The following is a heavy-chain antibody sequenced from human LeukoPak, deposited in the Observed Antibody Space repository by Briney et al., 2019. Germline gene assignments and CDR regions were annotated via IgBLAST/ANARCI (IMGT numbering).Heavy chain of an antibody. CDR3: ARDGVGWETTF. CDR1: GFTFSSYA. J-gene: IGHJ4*02. Sequence: GGSLRLSCAASGFTFSSYAMSWVRQAPGKGLEWVSAISGSGGSTYYADSVKGRFTISRDNSKNTLYLQMSSLRAEDTALYHCARDGVGWETTFWGQGTLVTVSS. V-gene: IGHV3-23*01. CDR2: ISGSGGST. D-gene: IGHD1-26*01.